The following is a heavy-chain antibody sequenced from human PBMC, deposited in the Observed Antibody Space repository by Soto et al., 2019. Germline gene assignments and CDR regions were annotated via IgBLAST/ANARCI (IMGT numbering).Heavy chain of an antibody. CDR3: AREGDDYCSGTRCFHYYGLDV. CDR2: IEYNAKNR. V-gene: IGHV3-33*05. D-gene: IGHD2-15*01. J-gene: IGHJ6*02. CDR1: GLTFNSYG. Sequence: QVQLVESRGGVVQPGTSLRLSCTASGLTFNSYGIHWVRQAPGKGLEWLALIEYNAKNRFYADSVKGRFSISRDNSRNTVYLQVNGLRAEDTAVYYCAREGDDYCSGTRCFHYYGLDVWGQGTTVIVSS.